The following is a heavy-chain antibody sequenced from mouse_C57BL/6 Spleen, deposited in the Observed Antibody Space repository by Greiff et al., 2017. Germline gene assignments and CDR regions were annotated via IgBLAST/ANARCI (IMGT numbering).Heavy chain of an antibody. J-gene: IGHJ2*01. CDR1: GYTFTSYW. CDR2: IHPNSGST. Sequence: QVQLQQPGAELVKPGASVKLSCKASGYTFTSYWMHWVKQRPGQGLEWIGMIHPNSGSTNYNEKFKSKATLTVDKSSSNAYMQLSSLTSEDPAVYYCARYDYDPYVDYWGQGTTLTVSS. D-gene: IGHD2-4*01. V-gene: IGHV1-64*01. CDR3: ARYDYDPYVDY.